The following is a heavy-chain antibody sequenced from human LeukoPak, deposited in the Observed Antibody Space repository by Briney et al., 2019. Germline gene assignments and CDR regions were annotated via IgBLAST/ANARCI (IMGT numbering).Heavy chain of an antibody. CDR1: GGSISTYY. CDR3: ARAGLLFGVGAFDL. Sequence: SETLSLTCSVSGGSISTYYWSWIRQPAGKGLEWIGRVHTTGSTIHNPSLKSRVTFSIDTSQRQFSMRLTSVTAADTAMYYCARAGLLFGVGAFDLWDQGTLVTVSS. CDR2: VHTTGST. D-gene: IGHD2-21*02. J-gene: IGHJ3*01. V-gene: IGHV4-4*07.